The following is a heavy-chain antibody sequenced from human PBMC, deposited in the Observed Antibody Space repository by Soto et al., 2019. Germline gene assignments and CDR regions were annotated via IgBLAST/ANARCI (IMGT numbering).Heavy chain of an antibody. D-gene: IGHD5-12*01. V-gene: IGHV3-23*01. Sequence: PGGSLRLSCAASGFTFSSYAMSWVRQAPGKGLEWVSAISGSGGSTYYADSVKGRFTSSRDNTKNTLYMQKISLRAEDTDVYYCAKDLTPGDGYNGFDYWGQGTLVTVSS. CDR2: ISGSGGST. CDR1: GFTFSSYA. CDR3: AKDLTPGDGYNGFDY. J-gene: IGHJ4*02.